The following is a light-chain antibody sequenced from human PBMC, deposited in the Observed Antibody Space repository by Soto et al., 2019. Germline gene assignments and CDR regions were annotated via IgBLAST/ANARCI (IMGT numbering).Light chain of an antibody. CDR1: QRVSSN. CDR3: QQYYNWPPYT. CDR2: GAS. J-gene: IGKJ2*01. Sequence: EVVLTQSPATLSLSPGDRATLSCRASQRVSSNLAWYQQKPGQSPRLLIYGASTRATGVPSRFSSSRSGTEFTLNISAVQSEDFAVYYCQQYYNWPPYTFGQGTKLDFK. V-gene: IGKV3-15*01.